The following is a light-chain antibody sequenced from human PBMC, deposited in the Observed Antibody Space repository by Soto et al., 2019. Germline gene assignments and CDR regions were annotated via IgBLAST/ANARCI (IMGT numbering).Light chain of an antibody. Sequence: EIVMTQSPGTLSLSPGERATLSCRASQGVGYYLAWYQQRPGQAPRLLISDASDRATGIPDRFSGSGSGTDFTLTISRLVPEDFALSYCQQYGDSPVTFGQGTRVEIK. V-gene: IGKV3-20*01. CDR3: QQYGDSPVT. J-gene: IGKJ1*01. CDR1: QGVGYY. CDR2: DAS.